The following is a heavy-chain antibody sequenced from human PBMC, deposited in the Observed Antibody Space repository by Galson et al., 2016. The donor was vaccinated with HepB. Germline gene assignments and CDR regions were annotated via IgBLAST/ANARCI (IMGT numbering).Heavy chain of an antibody. D-gene: IGHD3-10*01. V-gene: IGHV3-53*01. Sequence: SLRLSCAASGFIVSDNDMNWVRQAPGKGLEWVAIFRSGGDKSYAESVKGRFIISRDNSKNTIYLQMNSLRAEDTAIYYCAGGRVRNYWGQGTLVTVSS. CDR2: FRSGGDK. CDR3: AGGRVRNY. J-gene: IGHJ4*02. CDR1: GFIVSDND.